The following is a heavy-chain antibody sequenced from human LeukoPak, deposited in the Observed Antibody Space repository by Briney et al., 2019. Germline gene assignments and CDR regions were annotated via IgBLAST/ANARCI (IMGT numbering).Heavy chain of an antibody. J-gene: IGHJ4*02. V-gene: IGHV3-9*01. Sequence: GGSLRLFCAASGFTFDDYAMHWVRQAPGKGLEWVSGISWNSGSIGYADSVKGRFTISRDNAKNSLYLQMNSLRAEDTALYYCAKASYSSSCLDYWGQGTLVTVSS. CDR1: GFTFDDYA. D-gene: IGHD6-13*01. CDR2: ISWNSGSI. CDR3: AKASYSSSCLDY.